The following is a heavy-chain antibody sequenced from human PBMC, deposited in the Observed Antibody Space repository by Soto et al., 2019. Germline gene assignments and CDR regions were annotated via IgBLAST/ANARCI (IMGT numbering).Heavy chain of an antibody. V-gene: IGHV4-39*01. D-gene: IGHD2-8*01. Sequence: QVQLLESGPGLVKPSETLSLTCTVSGDSIGTTHSYWAWIRQSPGKGLESVGNIHYSGSTYYMPSLRSRVTLSVDTSKNQFALRLTSVTAEDTAVYYCARHEGNGNVWPLDYWGQGILVTVSS. CDR1: GDSIGTTHSY. CDR3: ARHEGNGNVWPLDY. J-gene: IGHJ4*02. CDR2: IHYSGST.